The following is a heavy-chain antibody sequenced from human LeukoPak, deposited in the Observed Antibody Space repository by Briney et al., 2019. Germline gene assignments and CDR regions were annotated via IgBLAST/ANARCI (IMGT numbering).Heavy chain of an antibody. V-gene: IGHV3-11*01. J-gene: IGHJ5*02. Sequence: GGSLRLSRAASGFTFSDYSMSWIRQAPGKGLEWVSYISARSTTIYYADSVRGRFTISRDNAKNSLYLQMNSLRAEDTAVYYCAKDPRIFPVRWFEPWGQGTLVTVSS. D-gene: IGHD4-17*01. CDR1: GFTFSDYS. CDR2: ISARSTTI. CDR3: AKDPRIFPVRWFEP.